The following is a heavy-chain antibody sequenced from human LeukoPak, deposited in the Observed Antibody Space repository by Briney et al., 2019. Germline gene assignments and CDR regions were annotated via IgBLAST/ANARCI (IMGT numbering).Heavy chain of an antibody. CDR2: LYTGWST. CDR1: GGSVTNYH. J-gene: IGHJ3*02. Sequence: SETLSLACTVSGGSVTNYHWSWIRQPAGKGLEWLARLYTGWSTTYHTSLNGRATMSVDTSMNHFSLKLTSVTAADTAIYYCATVEVGTVDVFDIWGQGTMVTVSS. D-gene: IGHD1-26*01. CDR3: ATVEVGTVDVFDI. V-gene: IGHV4-4*07.